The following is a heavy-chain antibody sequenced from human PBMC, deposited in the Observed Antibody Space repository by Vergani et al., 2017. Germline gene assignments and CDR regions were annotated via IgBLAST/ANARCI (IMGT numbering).Heavy chain of an antibody. D-gene: IGHD6-19*01. Sequence: QVQLEQSGAEVKKPGSSVTVSCRASGGTFGSHTISWVRQAPGQGLEWVGRVIPHLEITTLAQHLQGRVIITADKSTSTAYMELSSLRSEDTAVYYCARDEGSGWYEYYNWSDSWVQGTLVTVSS. V-gene: IGHV1-69*08. CDR1: GGTFGSHT. J-gene: IGHJ5*01. CDR2: VIPHLEIT. CDR3: ARDEGSGWYEYYNWSDS.